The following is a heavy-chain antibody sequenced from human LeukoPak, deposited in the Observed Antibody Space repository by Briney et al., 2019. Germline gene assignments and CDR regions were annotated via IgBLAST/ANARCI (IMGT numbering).Heavy chain of an antibody. CDR3: ARQFEYSSSSIFDY. CDR1: GGSISSSSYY. V-gene: IGHV4-39*01. D-gene: IGHD6-6*01. CDR2: IYYSGST. Sequence: SETLSLTCTVSGGSISSSSYYWGWLRQPPGKGLEWIGSIYYSGSTYYNPSLKSRVTISVDTSKNQFSLKLSSVTAADTAVYYCARQFEYSSSSIFDYWGQGTLVTVSS. J-gene: IGHJ4*02.